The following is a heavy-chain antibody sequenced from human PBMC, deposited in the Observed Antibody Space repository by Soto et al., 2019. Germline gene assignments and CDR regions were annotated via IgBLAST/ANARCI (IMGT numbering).Heavy chain of an antibody. J-gene: IGHJ5*02. V-gene: IGHV4-59*01. CDR1: GGSISSYY. Sequence: SETLSLTCTVSGGSISSYYWSWIRQPPGKGLEWIGYIYYSGSTNYNPSLKSRVTISVDTSKNQFSLKLSSVTAADTAVYYCARLSGDYDFWSGYYKLDPWGQGTLVTVSS. CDR2: IYYSGST. CDR3: ARLSGDYDFWSGYYKLDP. D-gene: IGHD3-3*01.